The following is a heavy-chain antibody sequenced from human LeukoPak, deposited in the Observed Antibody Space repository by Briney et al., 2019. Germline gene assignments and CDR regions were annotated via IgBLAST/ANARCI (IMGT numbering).Heavy chain of an antibody. D-gene: IGHD1-26*01. CDR2: INQDGSEK. CDR3: ARDRSAPGNYDAFDM. Sequence: PGGSLRLSCAASGFTFSSYAMRWVRQAPGKGLEWVANINQDGSEKHYVDSVEGRFTISRDNAKNSLYLQMNSLRAEDTALYYCARDRSAPGNYDAFDMWGQGTMVTVSS. V-gene: IGHV3-7*05. CDR1: GFTFSSYA. J-gene: IGHJ3*02.